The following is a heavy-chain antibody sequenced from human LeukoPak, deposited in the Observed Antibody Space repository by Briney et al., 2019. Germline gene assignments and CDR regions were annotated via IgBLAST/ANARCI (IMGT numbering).Heavy chain of an antibody. D-gene: IGHD2-21*01. CDR2: IYYSGST. J-gene: IGHJ4*02. V-gene: IGHV4-39*01. Sequence: SETLSLTCTVSGGSISSSSYYWGWIRQPPGKGLEWIGSIYYSGSTYYNPSLKSRVTISVDTSKNQFSLKLSSVTAADTAVYYCSRQRTAYEMYYFDYWGQGTLVTVSS. CDR3: SRQRTAYEMYYFDY. CDR1: GGSISSSSYY.